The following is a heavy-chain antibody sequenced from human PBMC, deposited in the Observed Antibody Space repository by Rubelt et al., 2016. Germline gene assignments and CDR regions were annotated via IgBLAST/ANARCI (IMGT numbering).Heavy chain of an antibody. CDR3: ARDILYYESGTYYRDGMDV. J-gene: IGHJ6*02. Sequence: QEQVVESGGGVVQPGRSLKLSCAASGFTFRSYGMQWVRQAPGKGLEWVAVIWYDGSNKYYADSVKGRFPISRDNSKKTLYLQMNSRRGEETAVYYWARDILYYESGTYYRDGMDVWGQGTTVTVSS. D-gene: IGHD3-10*01. V-gene: IGHV3-33*01. CDR1: GFTFRSYG. CDR2: IWYDGSNK.